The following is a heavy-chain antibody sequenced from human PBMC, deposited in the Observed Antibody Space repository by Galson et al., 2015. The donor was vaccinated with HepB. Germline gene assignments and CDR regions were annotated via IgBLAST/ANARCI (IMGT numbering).Heavy chain of an antibody. V-gene: IGHV3-30-3*01. CDR3: ARTPPHEYSGSSSGYYFDY. Sequence: SLRLSCAASGFTFSSYAMHWVRQAPGKGLEWVAVISYDGSNKYYADSVKGRFTISRDNSKNTLYLQMNSLRAEDTAVYYCARTPPHEYSGSSSGYYFDYWGQGTLVTVSS. CDR1: GFTFSSYA. J-gene: IGHJ4*02. D-gene: IGHD6-6*01. CDR2: ISYDGSNK.